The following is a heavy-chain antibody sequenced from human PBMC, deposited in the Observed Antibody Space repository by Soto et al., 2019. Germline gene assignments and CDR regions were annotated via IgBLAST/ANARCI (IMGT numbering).Heavy chain of an antibody. D-gene: IGHD3-22*01. CDR2: IFYSGGT. CDR3: ARQGSGYYHCWFDP. V-gene: IGHV4-39*01. CDR1: GGSILDSTYY. J-gene: IGHJ5*02. Sequence: SETLSLTCTVSGGSILDSTYYWAWIRQSPGKGLEWIGTIFYSGGTFYTPSLKSRVTMSVHTSNNQFSLKLSSVTAADTAVYYCARQGSGYYHCWFDPWGQGTLVTVSS.